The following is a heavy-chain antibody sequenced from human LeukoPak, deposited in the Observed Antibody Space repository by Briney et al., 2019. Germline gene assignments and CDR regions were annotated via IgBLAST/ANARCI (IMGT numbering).Heavy chain of an antibody. V-gene: IGHV1-18*01. CDR2: ISAYNGNT. Sequence: ASVKVSCKASGYTFTSYGISWVRQAPGQGLEWMGWISAYNGNTNYAQKLQGRVTMTTDTSTSTAYMGLRSLRSDDTAVYYCARGPFSNYPLEFDYWGQGTLVTVSS. CDR3: ARGPFSNYPLEFDY. D-gene: IGHD4-11*01. J-gene: IGHJ4*02. CDR1: GYTFTSYG.